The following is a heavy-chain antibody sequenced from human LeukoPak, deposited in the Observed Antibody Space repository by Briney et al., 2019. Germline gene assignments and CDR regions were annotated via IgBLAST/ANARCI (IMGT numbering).Heavy chain of an antibody. Sequence: GGSLRLSCAASGFTFSSYAMSWVRQAPGKGLEWVSAISGSGGTTYNADSVKDRFTISRDNSENTLYLQMSSLRVEDTAIYYCAKSRCSTSSCPFDNWGQGTLVTVSS. J-gene: IGHJ4*02. CDR3: AKSRCSTSSCPFDN. CDR2: ISGSGGTT. V-gene: IGHV3-23*01. D-gene: IGHD2-2*01. CDR1: GFTFSSYA.